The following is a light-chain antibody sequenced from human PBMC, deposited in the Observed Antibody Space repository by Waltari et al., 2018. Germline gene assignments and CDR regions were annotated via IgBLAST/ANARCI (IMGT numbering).Light chain of an antibody. CDR3: QQYGSSPRT. Sequence: EIVLTQSPGTLSLSPGERATLSCRASQSVSSSYLAWYQQKPGQAPRLLIYDASSRATGIPYRFIGSGSGTDFTLTISRLEPEDFAVYYCQQYGSSPRTFGQGTKVEIK. J-gene: IGKJ1*01. CDR1: QSVSSSY. V-gene: IGKV3-20*01. CDR2: DAS.